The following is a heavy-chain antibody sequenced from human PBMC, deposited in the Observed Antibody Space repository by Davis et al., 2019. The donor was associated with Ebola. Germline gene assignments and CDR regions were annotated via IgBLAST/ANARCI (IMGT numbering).Heavy chain of an antibody. D-gene: IGHD2-2*01. CDR3: ARLLWRYYGMDV. Sequence: MPSETLSLTCAVYGGSFSGYYWSWIRQPPGKGLEWIGEINHSGSTNYNPSLKSRVTISVDTSKNQFSLKLSSVTAADTAVYYCARLLWRYYGMDVWGQGTTVTVSS. J-gene: IGHJ6*02. V-gene: IGHV4-34*01. CDR2: INHSGST. CDR1: GGSFSGYY.